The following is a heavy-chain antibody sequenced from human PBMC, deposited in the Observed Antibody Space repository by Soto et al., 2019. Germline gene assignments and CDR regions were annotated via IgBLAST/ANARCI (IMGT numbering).Heavy chain of an antibody. D-gene: IGHD4-17*01. CDR2: IIPIFGTA. CDR1: GGTFSIYS. V-gene: IGHV1-69*13. J-gene: IGHJ6*02. CDR3: ARETTTVVSYGMDV. Sequence: ASVKVSCKASGGTFSIYSISWVRQAPGQGLEWMGGIIPIFGTANYAQKFQGRVTITADESTSTAYMELSSLRSEDTAVYYCARETTTVVSYGMDVWGQGTTVTVAS.